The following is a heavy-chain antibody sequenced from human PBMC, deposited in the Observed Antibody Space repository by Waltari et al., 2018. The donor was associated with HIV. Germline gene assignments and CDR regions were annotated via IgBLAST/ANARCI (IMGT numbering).Heavy chain of an antibody. CDR3: ASTTYYYDSSDLRGWFDP. J-gene: IGHJ5*02. Sequence: QLQLQESGPGLVKPSETLSLTCTVSGGSISSRSYYWGWIRQPPGKGLEWIGSIYYSGSTYYNPSLKSRVTISVDTSKNQFSLKLSSVTAADTAVYYCASTTYYYDSSDLRGWFDPWGQGTLVTVSS. CDR2: IYYSGST. D-gene: IGHD3-22*01. CDR1: GGSISSRSYY. V-gene: IGHV4-39*01.